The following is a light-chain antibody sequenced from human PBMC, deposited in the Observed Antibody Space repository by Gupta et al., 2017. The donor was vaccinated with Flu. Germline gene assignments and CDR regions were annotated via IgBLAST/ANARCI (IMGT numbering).Light chain of an antibody. V-gene: IGKV3-15*01. CDR2: GAS. CDR1: QSVSTN. Sequence: EIVMTQSPATLSVSPGERATLYCRASQSVSTNLAWYQQKPGQAPRLLMYGASTRATGIPARFSGSGSGTEFTLAITSLQSEDFAVYYCQQYDAWPPWTFGQGTKVEIK. J-gene: IGKJ1*01. CDR3: QQYDAWPPWT.